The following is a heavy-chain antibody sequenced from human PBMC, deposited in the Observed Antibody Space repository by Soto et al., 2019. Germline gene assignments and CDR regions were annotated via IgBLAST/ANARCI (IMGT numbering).Heavy chain of an antibody. CDR3: AKGSTIFGVVIIRDWFDP. Sequence: GSLRLSCAASGFTFSSYAMSWVRQAPGKGLEWVSAISGSGGSTYYADSVKGRFTISRDNSKNTLYLQMNSLRAEDTAVYYCAKGSTIFGVVIIRDWFDPWGQGTLVTVSS. V-gene: IGHV3-23*01. D-gene: IGHD3-3*01. CDR2: ISGSGGST. J-gene: IGHJ5*02. CDR1: GFTFSSYA.